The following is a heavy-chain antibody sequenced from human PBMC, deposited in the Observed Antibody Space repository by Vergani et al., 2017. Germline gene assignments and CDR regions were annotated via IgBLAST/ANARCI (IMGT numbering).Heavy chain of an antibody. J-gene: IGHJ6*03. CDR1: GYTFTNEW. Sequence: EVYLVQSAAEVKKPGESLKISCRASGYTFTNEWIGWVRRKPGMGLEWMAGIYPRDSDTLYSPSFQGQVTVSVDKSINTAYLQWSSLKASDTAIYYCARQITIFGVVDYMDVWGRGTTVTVSS. V-gene: IGHV5-51*01. CDR3: ARQITIFGVVDYMDV. CDR2: IYPRDSDT. D-gene: IGHD3-3*01.